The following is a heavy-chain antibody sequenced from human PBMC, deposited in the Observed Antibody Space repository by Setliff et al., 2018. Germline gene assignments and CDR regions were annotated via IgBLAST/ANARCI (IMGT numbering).Heavy chain of an antibody. CDR1: GYTFTSYG. CDR3: AREGRRYYDSSGYYYDPYYYYYMDV. V-gene: IGHV1-18*01. D-gene: IGHD3-22*01. J-gene: IGHJ6*03. CDR2: ISAKNGDT. Sequence: ASVKVSCKASGYTFTSYGITWVRQAPGQGLEWMGWISAKNGDTNYAQKVQGRVTMTTDTSTSTAYMELRSLISDDTAVYYCAREGRRYYDSSGYYYDPYYYYYMDVWGKGTTVTVSS.